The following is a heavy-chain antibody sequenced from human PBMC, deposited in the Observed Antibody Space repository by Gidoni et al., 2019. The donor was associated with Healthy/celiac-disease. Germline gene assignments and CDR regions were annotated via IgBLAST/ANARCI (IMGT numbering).Heavy chain of an antibody. D-gene: IGHD2-2*01. CDR3: ARDLGYCSSTSCLGWDYYGMDV. Sequence: QVQLVQSGAEVKKPGASVKVSCKASGYTFTSYDMHWVRQAPGQGLEWMGIINPSGGSTSYAQKFQGRVTMTRDTSTSTVYMELSSLRSEDTAVYYCARDLGYCSSTSCLGWDYYGMDVWGQGTTVTVSS. J-gene: IGHJ6*02. V-gene: IGHV1-46*01. CDR1: GYTFTSYD. CDR2: INPSGGST.